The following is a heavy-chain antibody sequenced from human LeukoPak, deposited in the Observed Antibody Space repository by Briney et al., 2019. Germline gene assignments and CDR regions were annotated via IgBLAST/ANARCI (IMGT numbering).Heavy chain of an antibody. CDR1: GGSFSGYY. Sequence: SETLSLTCAVCGGSFSGYYWSWIRQPPGKGLEWIGEINHSGSTNYNPSLKSRVAISVDTSKNQFSLKLSSVTAADTAVYYCARLYCSSTSCLDNWFDPWGQGTLVTVSS. J-gene: IGHJ5*02. CDR3: ARLYCSSTSCLDNWFDP. CDR2: INHSGST. V-gene: IGHV4-34*01. D-gene: IGHD2-2*01.